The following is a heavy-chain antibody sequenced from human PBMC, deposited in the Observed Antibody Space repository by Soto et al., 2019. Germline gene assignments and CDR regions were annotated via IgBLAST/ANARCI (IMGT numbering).Heavy chain of an antibody. CDR3: AIQLRFLEWLSHETFDI. CDR2: ISAYNGNT. V-gene: IGHV1-18*01. Sequence: ASVTVSCKASGYTFTSYGISWVRQAPGQGLEWMGWISAYNGNTNYAQKLQGRVTMTTDTSTSTAYMELRSLRSDDTAVYYCAIQLRFLEWLSHETFDIWGQGTMVTVSS. J-gene: IGHJ3*02. CDR1: GYTFTSYG. D-gene: IGHD3-3*01.